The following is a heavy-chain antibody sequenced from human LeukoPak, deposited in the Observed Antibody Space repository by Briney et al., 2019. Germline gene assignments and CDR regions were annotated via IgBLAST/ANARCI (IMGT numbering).Heavy chain of an antibody. CDR1: GFTVSSNY. CDR3: TRAGAPV. D-gene: IGHD1-26*01. CDR2: LYNGGNT. Sequence: GGSLRLSCAVSGFTVSSNYMSWVRQAPGKGLEWVSVLYNGGNTYYADSVKGRYTISRDNAKSSLYLQMNSLRVEDTAIYYCTRAGAPVWGQGTMVTVSS. V-gene: IGHV3-53*01. J-gene: IGHJ3*01.